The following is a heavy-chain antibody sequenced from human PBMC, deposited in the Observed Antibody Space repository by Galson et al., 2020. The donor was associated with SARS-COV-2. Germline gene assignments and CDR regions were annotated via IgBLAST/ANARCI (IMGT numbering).Heavy chain of an antibody. J-gene: IGHJ5*02. D-gene: IGHD2-8*01. Sequence: GGSLRLSCAASGFTISSYSMNWVRQAPGKGLEWVSSIRSSSSYIYYADSVKGRFTISRDNAKNSLYLQMNSLRAEDTAVYYCARGQKRVLMVFALEYNWFDPWGQGTLVTVSS. CDR1: GFTISSYS. CDR2: IRSSSSYI. V-gene: IGHV3-21*01. CDR3: ARGQKRVLMVFALEYNWFDP.